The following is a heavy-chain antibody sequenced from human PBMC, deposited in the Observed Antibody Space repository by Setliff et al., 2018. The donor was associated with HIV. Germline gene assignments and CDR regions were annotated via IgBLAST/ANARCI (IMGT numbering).Heavy chain of an antibody. V-gene: IGHV4-59*08. D-gene: IGHD3-10*01. CDR2: IYSGGSP. J-gene: IGHJ4*02. CDR3: ARVGGFFGEARPPPDY. CDR1: DDSITTHY. Sequence: SETLSLTCTVSDDSITTHYWSWIRQPPGKGLEWIGYIYSGGSPNYNPSLMSRVTISIDTSKDQLSLKLNSVTAADTAVYYCARVGGFFGEARPPPDYWGQGALVTVSS.